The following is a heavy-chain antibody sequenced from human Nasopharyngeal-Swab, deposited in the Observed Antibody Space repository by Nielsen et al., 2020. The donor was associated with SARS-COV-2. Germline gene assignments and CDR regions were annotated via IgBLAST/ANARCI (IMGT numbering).Heavy chain of an antibody. CDR1: GFTFSSYS. Sequence: GESLKISCAASGFTFSSYSMSWLRQAPGKGLEWVSTITGNGDTTYYADSVKGRFTISRDNAKNSLYLHMNSLRAEDTAVYYCARGGHWQFDPWGQGTLVTASS. J-gene: IGHJ5*02. V-gene: IGHV3-23*01. CDR3: ARGGHWQFDP. CDR2: ITGNGDTT. D-gene: IGHD1-1*01.